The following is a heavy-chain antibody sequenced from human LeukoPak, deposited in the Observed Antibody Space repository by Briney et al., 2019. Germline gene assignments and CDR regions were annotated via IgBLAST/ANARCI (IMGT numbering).Heavy chain of an antibody. V-gene: IGHV3-48*03. Sequence: GGSLRLSCAASGFTFSSYEMNWVRQAPGKGLEWVSYISSSGSTIYYADSVKGRFTISRDNAKNSLYLQVNSLRAEDTAVYYCARDGADSSGYYYKSLLFDYWGQGTLVTVSS. CDR2: ISSSGSTI. J-gene: IGHJ4*02. CDR3: ARDGADSSGYYYKSLLFDY. CDR1: GFTFSSYE. D-gene: IGHD3-22*01.